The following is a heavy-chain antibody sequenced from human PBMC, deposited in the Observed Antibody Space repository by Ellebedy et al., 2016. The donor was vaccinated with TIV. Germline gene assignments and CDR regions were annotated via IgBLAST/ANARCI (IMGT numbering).Heavy chain of an antibody. Sequence: SVKVSCXASGGTFSSYAISWVRQAPGQGLEWMGGIIPIFGTANYAQKFQGRVTITADESTSTAYMELSSLRSEDTAVYYCARESVVVVPAAIGGRVWFDPWGQGTLVTVSS. J-gene: IGHJ5*02. V-gene: IGHV1-69*13. CDR3: ARESVVVVPAAIGGRVWFDP. D-gene: IGHD2-2*01. CDR1: GGTFSSYA. CDR2: IIPIFGTA.